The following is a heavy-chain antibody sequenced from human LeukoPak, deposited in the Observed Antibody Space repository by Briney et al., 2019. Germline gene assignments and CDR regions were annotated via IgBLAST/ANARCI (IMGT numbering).Heavy chain of an antibody. J-gene: IGHJ4*02. CDR1: GFTFSSYW. Sequence: GGSLRLSCAASGFTFSSYWMHWVRHAPGKGLVWVSRINSDGSSTSYADSVKGRFTISRDNSKNTLYLQMNSLRAEDTAAYYCARRGYYFESGAYYYFDYWGQGTLVTVSS. V-gene: IGHV3-74*01. D-gene: IGHD3-22*01. CDR3: ARRGYYFESGAYYYFDY. CDR2: INSDGSST.